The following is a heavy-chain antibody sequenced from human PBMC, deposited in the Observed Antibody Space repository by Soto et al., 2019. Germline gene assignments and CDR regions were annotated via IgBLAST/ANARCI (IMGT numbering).Heavy chain of an antibody. D-gene: IGHD1-1*01. V-gene: IGHV1-8*01. CDR1: GYIFSNYG. J-gene: IGHJ6*02. CDR2: MNPNSGNT. CDR3: ARARHDGGTHPGNYYYYVMDL. Sequence: ASVKVSCRASGYIFSNYGITWVRQATGQGREWMGWMNPNSGNTGYAQKFQGRVTMTRNTAIRTAYIELSSLRSEDTAVYYCARARHDGGTHPGNYYYYVMDLGGQWSPVTVSS.